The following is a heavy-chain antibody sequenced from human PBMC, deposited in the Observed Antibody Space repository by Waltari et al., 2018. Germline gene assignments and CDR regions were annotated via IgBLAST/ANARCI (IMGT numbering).Heavy chain of an antibody. CDR3: ARDYCDRTNCHGMDV. CDR2: ISYNERNI. V-gene: IGHV3-30*04. CDR1: EFTFGSSA. D-gene: IGHD3-22*01. J-gene: IGHJ6*02. Sequence: QVQLVESGGGVVQPGRSLRLSCAASEFTFGSSALHGVRQAPGKGREWVAVISYNERNIYYVDSVKGRFIISRDNSRKMLYLQMNSLRTEDTAVYYCARDYCDRTNCHGMDVWGQGTTVTVSS.